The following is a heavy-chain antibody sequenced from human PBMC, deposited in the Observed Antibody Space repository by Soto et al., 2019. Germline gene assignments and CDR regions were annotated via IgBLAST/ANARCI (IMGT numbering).Heavy chain of an antibody. J-gene: IGHJ4*02. V-gene: IGHV4-39*01. D-gene: IGHD2-15*01. CDR3: ASTKDETLYFDY. CDR1: GDSISITSYY. Sequence: SETLCLTCTVSGDSISITSYYWGWFRQPPGKGLEWIGSIHYSGSTHYNPSLQSRVTISGDASKRQFSLKLRSVTAADTAVYYCASTKDETLYFDYWGQGTLVTVSS. CDR2: IHYSGST.